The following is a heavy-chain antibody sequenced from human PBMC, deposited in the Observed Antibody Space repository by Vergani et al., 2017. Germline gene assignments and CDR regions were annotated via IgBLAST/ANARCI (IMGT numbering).Heavy chain of an antibody. CDR3: ARDGIGYSGSYYVFYYYMDV. J-gene: IGHJ6*03. V-gene: IGHV3-11*06. D-gene: IGHD1-26*01. CDR1: GFTFSDYY. CDR2: ISSSSSYT. Sequence: QVQLVESGGGLDKPGGSLRLSCAASGFTFSDYYMSWIRQAPGKGLEWVSYISSSSSYTNYADSVKGRFTISRDNAKNSLYLQMNSLRAEDTAVYYCARDGIGYSGSYYVFYYYMDVWGKGTTVTVSS.